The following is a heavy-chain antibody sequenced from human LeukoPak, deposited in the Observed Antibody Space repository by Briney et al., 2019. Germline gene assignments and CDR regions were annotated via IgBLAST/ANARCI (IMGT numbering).Heavy chain of an antibody. CDR1: GFSFSMYS. V-gene: IGHV3-23*01. D-gene: IGHD1-26*01. Sequence: GGSLRLSCAASGFSFSMYSMSWIRQAPGKGLEWVSVIGDNGAVTFYGDSVKGRFTISRDNSKNTLYLQMSSLRVEDTAVYYCAKAANEWELLAGYFDYWGQGTLVTVSS. CDR3: AKAANEWELLAGYFDY. CDR2: IGDNGAVT. J-gene: IGHJ4*02.